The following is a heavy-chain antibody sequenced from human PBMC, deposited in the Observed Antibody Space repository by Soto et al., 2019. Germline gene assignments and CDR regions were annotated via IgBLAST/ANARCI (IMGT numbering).Heavy chain of an antibody. J-gene: IGHJ4*02. CDR2: ISAYNGNT. V-gene: IGHV1-18*01. CDR3: ARDHVTPGLYFDY. D-gene: IGHD2-2*02. CDR1: GYTFTSYG. Sequence: GASVKVSCKASGYTFTSYGISWVRQAPGQRLEWMGWISAYNGNTDYAQKLQGRFTISRDNDKNALYLQLNSLRAEDTAVYYCARDHVTPGLYFDYWGQGSLVTVSS.